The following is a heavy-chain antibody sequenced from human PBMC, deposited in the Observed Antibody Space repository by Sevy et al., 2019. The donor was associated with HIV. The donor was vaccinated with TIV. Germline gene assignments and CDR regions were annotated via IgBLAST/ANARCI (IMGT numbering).Heavy chain of an antibody. CDR2: IYYSGST. J-gene: IGHJ6*04. CDR3: ARDREAWGV. D-gene: IGHD3-16*01. Sequence: SETLSLTCTVSGGSISSYYWSWIRQPPGKGLEWIGYIYYSGSTNYNPSLKSQVTISVDTSKNKFSLKLSSVTAAARAVYYCARDREAWGVWGKGTTVTVSS. V-gene: IGHV4-59*01. CDR1: GGSISSYY.